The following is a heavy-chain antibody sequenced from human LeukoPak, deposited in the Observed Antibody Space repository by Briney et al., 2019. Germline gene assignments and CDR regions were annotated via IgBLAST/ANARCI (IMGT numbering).Heavy chain of an antibody. V-gene: IGHV4-61*02. CDR1: GGSISSGSYY. CDR3: ARDRDARGYYDSSGYLGI. J-gene: IGHJ3*02. CDR2: IYTSGST. Sequence: SQTLSLTCTVSGGSISSGSYYWSWIRQPAGKGLEWIGRIYTSGSTNYNPSLKSRVTISVDTSENQFSLKLSSVTAADTAVYYCARDRDARGYYDSSGYLGIWGQGTMVTVSS. D-gene: IGHD3-22*01.